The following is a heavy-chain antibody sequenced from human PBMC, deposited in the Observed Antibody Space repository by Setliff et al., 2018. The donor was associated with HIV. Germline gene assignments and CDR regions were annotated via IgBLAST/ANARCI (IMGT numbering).Heavy chain of an antibody. CDR3: ASLTTDRFLEWLFVY. V-gene: IGHV4-39*01. CDR1: GGSISSSSYY. D-gene: IGHD3-3*01. Sequence: LTCTVSGGSISSSSYYWGWIRQPPGKGLEWIGSIYYSGSTYYNPSLKTRVTISVDTSKNQFSLKLSSVTAADTAVYYCASLTTDRFLEWLFVYWSQGTLVTVSS. J-gene: IGHJ4*02. CDR2: IYYSGST.